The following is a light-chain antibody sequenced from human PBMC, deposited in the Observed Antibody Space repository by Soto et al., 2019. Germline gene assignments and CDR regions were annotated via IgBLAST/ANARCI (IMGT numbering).Light chain of an antibody. CDR2: GEX. CDR3: QQYNNWPTWT. Sequence: TGMTRSPATLTVSEGERATVAXGASESFSHDFAWYQQKPVXXTRIXXXGEXTRAHGVPARLSGSGSGTEFTLTISSLQSADFAAYYCQQYNNWPTWTFGQGTKVDIK. V-gene: IGKV3-15*01. J-gene: IGKJ1*01. CDR1: ESFSHD.